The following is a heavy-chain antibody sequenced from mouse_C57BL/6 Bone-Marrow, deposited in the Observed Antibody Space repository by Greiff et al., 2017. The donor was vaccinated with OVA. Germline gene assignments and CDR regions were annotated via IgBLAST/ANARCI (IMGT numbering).Heavy chain of an antibody. CDR3: ARFSGAFYVFDY. D-gene: IGHD3-1*01. CDR1: GYTFTDYY. J-gene: IGHJ3*01. Sequence: VQLQQSGPVLVKPGASVKMSCKASGYTFTDYYMNWVKQSHGKSLEWIGVINPYNGGTSYNQKFKGKATLTVDKSSSTAYMELNSLTSEDSAVYYCARFSGAFYVFDYWGQGTLVTVSA. V-gene: IGHV1-19*01. CDR2: INPYNGGT.